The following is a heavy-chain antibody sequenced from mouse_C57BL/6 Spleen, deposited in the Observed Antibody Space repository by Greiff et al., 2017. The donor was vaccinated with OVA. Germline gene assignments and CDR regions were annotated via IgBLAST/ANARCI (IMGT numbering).Heavy chain of an antibody. Sequence: DVQLVESGGGLVKPGGSLKLSCAASGFTFSDYGMHWVRQAPEKGLEWVAYISSGSSTIYYADTVKGRFTISRDNAKNTLFLQMTSLRSEDTAMYYCARPYDSAWFAYWGQGTLVTVSA. CDR2: ISSGSSTI. CDR3: ARPYDSAWFAY. V-gene: IGHV5-17*01. D-gene: IGHD2-4*01. J-gene: IGHJ3*01. CDR1: GFTFSDYG.